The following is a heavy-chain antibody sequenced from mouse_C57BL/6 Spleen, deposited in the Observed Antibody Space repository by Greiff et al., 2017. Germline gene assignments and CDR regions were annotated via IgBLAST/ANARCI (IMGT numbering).Heavy chain of an antibody. CDR3: ASITTVVRGYFDV. V-gene: IGHV1-64*01. D-gene: IGHD1-1*01. CDR1: GYTFTSYW. CDR2: IHPSSGST. Sequence: QVQLQQPGAELVKPGASVKLSCKASGYTFTSYWMHWVKQRPGQGLEWIGMIHPSSGSTNYNEKFKSKATLTVDKSSSTAYMQLSRLTSEDSAVYYCASITTVVRGYFDVWGTGTTVTVSS. J-gene: IGHJ1*03.